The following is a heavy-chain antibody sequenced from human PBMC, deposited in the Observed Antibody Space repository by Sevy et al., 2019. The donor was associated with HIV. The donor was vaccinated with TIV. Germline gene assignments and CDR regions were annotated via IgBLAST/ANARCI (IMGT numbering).Heavy chain of an antibody. Sequence: GGSLRLSCAASGFTFSDYYMSWIRQAPGKGLEWVSYISSSGSTIYYAHSVKGRFTISRDNAKNSLYLQMNSLRAEDTAVYYCARDSPLVQAAAGKGAYGMDVWGQGTTVTVSS. J-gene: IGHJ6*02. D-gene: IGHD6-13*01. CDR1: GFTFSDYY. CDR3: ARDSPLVQAAAGKGAYGMDV. CDR2: ISSSGSTI. V-gene: IGHV3-11*01.